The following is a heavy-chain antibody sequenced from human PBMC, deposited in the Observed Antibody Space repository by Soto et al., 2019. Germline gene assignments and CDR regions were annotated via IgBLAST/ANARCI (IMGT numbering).Heavy chain of an antibody. Sequence: EVQLVESGGGLVPPGGSLRLSCAGSGFTFSHYWMHWVRQAPGKGLEWVSRIDHDGPTDYADSVGGRFTISRDNAENTLYLQMNSLRPEDTAVYYCVRDSHGDYWGQGTLVTVSS. CDR1: GFTFSHYW. CDR2: IDHDGPT. CDR3: VRDSHGDY. V-gene: IGHV3-74*01. J-gene: IGHJ4*02.